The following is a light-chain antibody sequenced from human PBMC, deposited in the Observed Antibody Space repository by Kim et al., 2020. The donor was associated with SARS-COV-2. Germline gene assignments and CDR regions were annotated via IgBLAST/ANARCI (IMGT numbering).Light chain of an antibody. J-gene: IGKJ2*01. CDR1: QSVSSSY. Sequence: EIVLTQSPGTLSLSPGERATLSCRASQSVSSSYLAWYQHKPGQAPRLLIYGASSRATGIPDRFSGSGSGTDFTLTINGLEPEDFAVYYCQQYGMSPRTFGQGTKLEI. CDR2: GAS. V-gene: IGKV3-20*01. CDR3: QQYGMSPRT.